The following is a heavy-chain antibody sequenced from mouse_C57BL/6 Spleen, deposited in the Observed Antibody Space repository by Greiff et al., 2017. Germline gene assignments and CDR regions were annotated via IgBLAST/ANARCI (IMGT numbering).Heavy chain of an antibody. CDR2: ISDGGSYT. D-gene: IGHD1-1*01. J-gene: IGHJ4*01. CDR1: GFTFSSYA. V-gene: IGHV5-4*01. CDR3: ARDRILRGVYAMDY. Sequence: DVHLVESGGGLVKPGGSLKLSCAASGFTFSSYAMSWVRQTPEKRLEWVATISDGGSYTYYPDNVKGRFTISGDNAKNDLYLQMSHLKSEDTAMYYCARDRILRGVYAMDYWGQGTSVTVSS.